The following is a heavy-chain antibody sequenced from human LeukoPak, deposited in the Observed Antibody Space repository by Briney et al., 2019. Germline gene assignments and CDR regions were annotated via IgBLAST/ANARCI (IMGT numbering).Heavy chain of an antibody. CDR3: ARDPSRRFGA. CDR1: GGSISSGGSY. D-gene: IGHD3-3*01. CDR2: VYYSGST. Sequence: SETLSVTCTVSGGSISSGGSYWSWIRQHPGKGLEWMGYVYYSGSTYYNPSLKRRVTISVDTYKNPFSLKLGSVTAADTAVYYCARDPSRRFGAWGQGTLVTVSS. V-gene: IGHV4-31*03. J-gene: IGHJ5*02.